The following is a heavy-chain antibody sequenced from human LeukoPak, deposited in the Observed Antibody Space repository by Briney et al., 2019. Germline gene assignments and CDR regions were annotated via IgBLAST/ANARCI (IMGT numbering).Heavy chain of an antibody. CDR3: AKAIAARPGYFDY. CDR1: GFTFDDYA. V-gene: IGHV3-9*01. Sequence: PGGSLRLSCAASGFTFDDYAMHWVRQAPGKGLEWVSGISWSSGSIGYADSVKGRFTISRDNVKNSLYLQMNSLRAEDTALYYCAKAIAARPGYFDYWGQGTLVTVSS. D-gene: IGHD6-6*01. CDR2: ISWSSGSI. J-gene: IGHJ4*02.